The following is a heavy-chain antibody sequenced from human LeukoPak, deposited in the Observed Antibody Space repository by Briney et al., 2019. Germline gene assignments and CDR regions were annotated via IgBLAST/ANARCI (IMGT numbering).Heavy chain of an antibody. D-gene: IGHD1-1*01. CDR1: GFTFSSDA. J-gene: IGHJ3*02. Sequence: LPGASLRLSCAASGFTFSSDAMSWVRQAPGKRLEWVSGISYSGGTTYYADSVKGRFTISRDNSKNTLYLQMNSLRAEDTAVYYCAKGGQMMVEVARRGAFDIWGQGTMVTVSS. CDR2: ISYSGGTT. V-gene: IGHV3-23*01. CDR3: AKGGQMMVEVARRGAFDI.